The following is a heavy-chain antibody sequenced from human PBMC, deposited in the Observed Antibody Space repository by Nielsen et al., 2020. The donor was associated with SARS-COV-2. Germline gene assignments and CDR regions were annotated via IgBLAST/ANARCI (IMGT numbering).Heavy chain of an antibody. CDR1: GFTFSSYA. V-gene: IGHV3-23*01. Sequence: GGSLRLSCAASGFTFSSYAMSWVRQAPGKGLEWVSAISGSGGSTYYADSVKGRFTISRDNSKNTLYLQMNSLRAEDTAVYYCARDVIRGDYGDYLYYYYGMDVWGQGTTVTVSS. CDR3: ARDVIRGDYGDYLYYYYGMDV. D-gene: IGHD4-17*01. J-gene: IGHJ6*02. CDR2: ISGSGGST.